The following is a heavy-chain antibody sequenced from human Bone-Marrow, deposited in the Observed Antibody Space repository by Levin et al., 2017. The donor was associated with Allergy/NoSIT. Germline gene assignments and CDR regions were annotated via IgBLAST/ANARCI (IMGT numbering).Heavy chain of an antibody. V-gene: IGHV4-34*01. Sequence: SETLSLTCAVYGGSFSGYYWGWIRQPPGKGLEWIGEINHSGSTNYNPSLKSRVTISVDTSKNQFSLKLSSVTAADTAVYYCARGKPPLRFLEWLFDYWGQGTLVTVTS. CDR3: ARGKPPLRFLEWLFDY. CDR2: INHSGST. D-gene: IGHD3-3*01. J-gene: IGHJ4*02. CDR1: GGSFSGYY.